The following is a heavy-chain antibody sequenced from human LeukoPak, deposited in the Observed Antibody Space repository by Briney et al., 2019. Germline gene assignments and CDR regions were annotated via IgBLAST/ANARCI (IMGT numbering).Heavy chain of an antibody. D-gene: IGHD6-6*01. CDR3: ARGPDSSSSRWWWFDP. CDR2: MNPNRGNT. CDR1: GYTFTSYD. Sequence: ASVKVSCKASGYTFTSYDINWVRQATGQGLEWMGWMNPNRGNTGYAQKFQGRVTMTRNTSISTAYMELSSLRSEDTAVYYCARGPDSSSSRWWWFDPWGQGTLVTVSS. V-gene: IGHV1-8*01. J-gene: IGHJ5*02.